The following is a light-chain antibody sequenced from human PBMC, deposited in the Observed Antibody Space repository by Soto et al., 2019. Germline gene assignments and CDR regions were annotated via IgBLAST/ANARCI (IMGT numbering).Light chain of an antibody. J-gene: IGKJ4*01. CDR3: MQSLQTPLA. Sequence: DIEMTQSPLSLPVTPGEPASLSCRSSQSLLHTDGYNYLEWYLQKPGQSPQLLIYLASYRASGVPDRFSGSGSGTDFTLTISRVEAEDFGVYYCMQSLQTPLAVGGGTKVEIK. CDR2: LAS. V-gene: IGKV2-28*01. CDR1: QSLLHTDGYNY.